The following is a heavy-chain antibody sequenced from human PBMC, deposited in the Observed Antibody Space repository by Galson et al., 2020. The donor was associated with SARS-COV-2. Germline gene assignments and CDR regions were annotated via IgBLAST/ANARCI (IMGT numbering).Heavy chain of an antibody. V-gene: IGHV3-30*04. CDR1: GFTFSSYA. D-gene: IGHD5-18*01. CDR2: ISYDGSNK. J-gene: IGHJ4*02. Sequence: GESLKISCAASGFTFSSYAMHWVRQAPGKGLEWVAVISYDGSNKYYADSVKGRFTISRDNSKNTLYLQMNSLRAEDTAVYYCAREHSYGYANDYWGQGTLVTVSS. CDR3: AREHSYGYANDY.